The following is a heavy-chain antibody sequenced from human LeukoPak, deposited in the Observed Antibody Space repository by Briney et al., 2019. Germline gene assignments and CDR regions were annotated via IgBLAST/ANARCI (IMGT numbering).Heavy chain of an antibody. V-gene: IGHV4-59*01. CDR2: IYYSGST. D-gene: IGHD3-10*01. J-gene: IGHJ5*02. CDR3: ARDRYIYYGSGSYYNVGWFDP. CDR1: GGSISSYY. Sequence: SETLSLTCTVSGGSISSYYWSWIRQPPGKGLEWIGFIYYSGSTNYNPSLKSRVTISVDTSKNQFSLKLSSVTAADTAVYYCARDRYIYYGSGSYYNVGWFDPWGQGTLVTVSS.